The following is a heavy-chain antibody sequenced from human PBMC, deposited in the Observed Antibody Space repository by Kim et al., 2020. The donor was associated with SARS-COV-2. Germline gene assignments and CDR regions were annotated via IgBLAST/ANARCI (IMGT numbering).Heavy chain of an antibody. J-gene: IGHJ4*02. CDR2: ISAYNGNT. CDR3: ARALYCSGGSCYSARDFDY. CDR1: GYTFTSYG. D-gene: IGHD2-15*01. V-gene: IGHV1-18*04. Sequence: ASVKVSCKASGYTFTSYGISWVRQAPGQGLEWMGWISAYNGNTNYAQKLQGRVTMTTDTSTSTAYMELRSLRSDDTAVYYCARALYCSGGSCYSARDFDYWGQGTLVTVSS.